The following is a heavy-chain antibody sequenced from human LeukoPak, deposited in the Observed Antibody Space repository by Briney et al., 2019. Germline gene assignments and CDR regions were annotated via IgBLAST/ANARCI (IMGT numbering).Heavy chain of an antibody. J-gene: IGHJ4*02. CDR3: ARGFIAAAGTVPRGFDY. CDR2: IIPIFGTP. V-gene: IGHV1-69*01. Sequence: SVKVSCKASGGTFSSFGFSWVRQAPGQGLEWMGVIIPIFGTPDYAQKFQGRVTITADESTSTAYMELSSLTPEDTAVYYCARGFIAAAGTVPRGFDYWGQGTLVPVSS. D-gene: IGHD6-13*01. CDR1: GGTFSSFG.